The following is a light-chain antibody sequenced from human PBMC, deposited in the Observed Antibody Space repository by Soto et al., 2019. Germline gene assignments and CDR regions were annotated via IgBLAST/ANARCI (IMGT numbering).Light chain of an antibody. CDR1: KLGDKY. Sequence: SYELTQPPSLSVSPGQTASITCSGDKLGDKYVCWYQQKPGQSPVIVIYQDTQRPSGIPERFSASNSGDTATLTISGTQAMDEADYYCQAWDRSTVVFGGGTKVTVL. CDR2: QDT. V-gene: IGLV3-1*01. CDR3: QAWDRSTVV. J-gene: IGLJ2*01.